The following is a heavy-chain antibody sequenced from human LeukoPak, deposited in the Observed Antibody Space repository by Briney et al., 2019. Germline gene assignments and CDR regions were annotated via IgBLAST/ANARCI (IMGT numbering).Heavy chain of an antibody. CDR1: GFSFSSYN. Sequence: GGSLRLSCAASGFSFSSYNFHWVRQAPGKGLKWLGFISYDGNIKYEDSVKGRFTISRGNSKNTLYLQMNSLRPEDTAMYYCGRDFVNDAKARFDSWGQGTLVTVSS. V-gene: IGHV3-30*03. CDR3: GRDFVNDAKARFDS. CDR2: ISYDGNIK. J-gene: IGHJ4*02. D-gene: IGHD4/OR15-4a*01.